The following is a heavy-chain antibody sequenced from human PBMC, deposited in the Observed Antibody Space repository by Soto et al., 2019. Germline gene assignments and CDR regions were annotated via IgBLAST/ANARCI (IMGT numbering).Heavy chain of an antibody. J-gene: IGHJ4*02. CDR2: IYYSGRT. CDR1: GESISSSSYY. CDR3: ARQRTKVVTQAYFDN. Sequence: TLSLTCIVSGESISSSSYYWGWIRQPPGKGLEWIGSIYYSGRTYYNPSFKSRVTISIDTSKNQFSLKLSSVTATDTAVYYCARQRTKVVTQAYFDNWGQGALVTVSS. V-gene: IGHV4-39*01. D-gene: IGHD2-21*02.